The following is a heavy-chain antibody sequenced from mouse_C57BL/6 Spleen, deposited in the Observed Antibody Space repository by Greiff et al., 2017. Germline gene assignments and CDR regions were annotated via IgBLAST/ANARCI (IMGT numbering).Heavy chain of an antibody. D-gene: IGHD2-1*01. V-gene: IGHV1-64*01. Sequence: VQLQQPGAELVKPGASVKLSCKASGYTFTSYWMHWVKQRPGQGLEWIGMIHPNSGSTNYNEKFKSKATLTVDKSSSTAYMQLSSLTSEDSAVYYCARYNGNYEAWFAYWGQGTLVTVSA. J-gene: IGHJ3*01. CDR1: GYTFTSYW. CDR2: IHPNSGST. CDR3: ARYNGNYEAWFAY.